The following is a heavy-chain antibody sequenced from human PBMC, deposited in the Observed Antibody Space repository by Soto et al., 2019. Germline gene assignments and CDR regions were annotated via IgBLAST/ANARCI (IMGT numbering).Heavy chain of an antibody. Sequence: GGSLRLSCAASGFSISDYWMSWVRQAPGKGLEWVANIKRDGSEKYYVDSVKGRSTISRDNAKNSLYLQMNSLRADDTAVYYCARDRDLAVPAAVIYFDSWGQGTLVTVSS. CDR1: GFSISDYW. CDR3: ARDRDLAVPAAVIYFDS. J-gene: IGHJ4*02. D-gene: IGHD2-2*01. CDR2: IKRDGSEK. V-gene: IGHV3-7*01.